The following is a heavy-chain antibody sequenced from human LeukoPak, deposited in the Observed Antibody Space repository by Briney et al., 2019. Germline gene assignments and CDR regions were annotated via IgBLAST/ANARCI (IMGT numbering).Heavy chain of an antibody. CDR2: ISSGSGHI. J-gene: IGHJ4*02. CDR3: ARGDGYFTD. Sequence: PGGSLRLSCAASGFTFTTYTMNWVRQAPGKGLEWVSSISSGSGHIYYADSMKGRFTISRDNAKSSLYLQMNSLRVEDTAVYYCARGDGYFTDWGQGTLVTVSS. CDR1: GFTFTTYT. V-gene: IGHV3-21*01.